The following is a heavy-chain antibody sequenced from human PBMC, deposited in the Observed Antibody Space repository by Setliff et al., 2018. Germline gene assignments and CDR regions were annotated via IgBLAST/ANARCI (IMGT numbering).Heavy chain of an antibody. V-gene: IGHV3-23*05. D-gene: IGHD3-16*01. CDR3: AAGVITFGGVIEY. Sequence: GGSRRLSCVGSGFTISGYAMTWVRQVPGKGLEWISSIKDSDYSTYYADSVKGRFTISRDNAKNSLYLQMSSLRAEDTAVYYCAAGVITFGGVIEYWGRGTLVTVSS. J-gene: IGHJ4*02. CDR1: GFTISGYA. CDR2: IKDSDYST.